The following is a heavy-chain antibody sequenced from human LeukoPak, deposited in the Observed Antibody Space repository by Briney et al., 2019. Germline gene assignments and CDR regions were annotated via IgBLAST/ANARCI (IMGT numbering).Heavy chain of an antibody. CDR2: VNPSGGST. CDR3: ARTRWELRRTEYDY. Sequence: ASVKVSCKASGYTFTGYYMHWVRQAPGQVLEWMGIVNPSGGSTSYAQKFQGRVTMTRDMSTSTVYMELSSLRSEDTAVYYCARTRWELRRTEYDYWGQGTLVTVSS. V-gene: IGHV1-46*01. D-gene: IGHD1-26*01. CDR1: GYTFTGYY. J-gene: IGHJ4*02.